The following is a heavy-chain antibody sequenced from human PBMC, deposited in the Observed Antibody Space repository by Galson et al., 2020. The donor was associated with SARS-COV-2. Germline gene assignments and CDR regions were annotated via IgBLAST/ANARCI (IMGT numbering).Heavy chain of an antibody. D-gene: IGHD3-22*01. Sequence: GESLKISCKASGYTFTSYGISWVRQAPGQGLEWMGWISAYNGNTNYAQKLQGRVTMTTDTSTSTAYMELRSLRSDDTAVYYCARDKIGIVVVITDDAFDIWGQGTMVTVSS. CDR1: GYTFTSYG. CDR2: ISAYNGNT. J-gene: IGHJ3*02. CDR3: ARDKIGIVVVITDDAFDI. V-gene: IGHV1-18*01.